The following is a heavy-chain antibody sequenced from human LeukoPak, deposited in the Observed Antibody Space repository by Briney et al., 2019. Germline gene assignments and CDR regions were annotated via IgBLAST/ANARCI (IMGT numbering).Heavy chain of an antibody. CDR3: AKVGAEGY. CDR1: GFTFSNYW. J-gene: IGHJ4*02. V-gene: IGHV3-74*01. Sequence: GGSLRLSCAASGFTFSNYWMYWVRQTPGKGLVWVSRINSDGSSTSYADSVRGRFTISRDDAKNTLYLQMNSLRAEDMAVYYCAKVGAEGYWGQGTLVTVSS. D-gene: IGHD1-26*01. CDR2: INSDGSST.